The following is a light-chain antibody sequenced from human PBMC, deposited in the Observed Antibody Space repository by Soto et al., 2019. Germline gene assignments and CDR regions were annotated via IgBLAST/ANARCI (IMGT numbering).Light chain of an antibody. V-gene: IGLV2-14*03. CDR3: SSYTSSTTPWV. CDR2: DVT. Sequence: QSVLTQPASVSGSPGQSITISCTGTSSDVGGNNYVSWYQHHPGKAPKILIYDVTNRPSGVSNRFSGSKSGNTASLTISGLQAEDEGDYHCSSYTSSTTPWVFGGGTKLTVL. CDR1: SSDVGGNNY. J-gene: IGLJ3*02.